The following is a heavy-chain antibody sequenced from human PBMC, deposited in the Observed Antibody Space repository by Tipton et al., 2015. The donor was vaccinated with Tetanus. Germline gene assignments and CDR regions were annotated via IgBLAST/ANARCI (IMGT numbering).Heavy chain of an antibody. D-gene: IGHD3-16*01. CDR2: INEGGST. CDR3: ARWIGVIPVTGNDAFDV. CDR1: GGSLSGYH. Sequence: GLVKPSETLSLSCAVYGGSLSGYHWSWIRQPPGKGLEWIGEINEGGSTNYNPSPESRVSISVDTSKHRFSLKVNSVIAADTATYYCARWIGVIPVTGNDAFDVWGPGAMVTVSS. V-gene: IGHV4-34*01. J-gene: IGHJ3*01.